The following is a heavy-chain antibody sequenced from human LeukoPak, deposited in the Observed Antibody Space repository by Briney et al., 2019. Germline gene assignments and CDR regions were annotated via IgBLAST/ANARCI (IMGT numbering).Heavy chain of an antibody. CDR3: AKDSTRLRDASDI. CDR1: RFISSSVN. D-gene: IGHD5-12*01. J-gene: IGHJ3*02. CDR2: ISGSGGST. V-gene: IGHV3-23*01. Sequence: GGSLRFYSSASRFISSSVNLRRLRQAPGKGLEWVSGISGSGGSTYYADSVKGRFTISRDNSKNTLYLHMNSQRAEDTAVYYCAKDSTRLRDASDIWGQGTMVTVFS.